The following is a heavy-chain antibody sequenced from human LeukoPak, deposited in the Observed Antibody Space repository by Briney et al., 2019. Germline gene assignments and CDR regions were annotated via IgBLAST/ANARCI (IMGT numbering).Heavy chain of an antibody. Sequence: ASVKVSCKASGYTFTSYDINWVRQATGQGLEWMGWMNPNSGNTGYDQKFEGRVTMTWNTSISTARMDLSGLRSEDTAVYYCARGHKDHGGHSYELDVWGQGTTVTVSS. CDR1: GYTFTSYD. CDR2: MNPNSGNT. D-gene: IGHD4-23*01. J-gene: IGHJ6*02. V-gene: IGHV1-8*01. CDR3: ARGHKDHGGHSYELDV.